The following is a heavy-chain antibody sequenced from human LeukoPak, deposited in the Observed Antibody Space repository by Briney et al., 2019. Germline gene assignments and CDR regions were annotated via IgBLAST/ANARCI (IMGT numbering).Heavy chain of an antibody. V-gene: IGHV4-4*07. CDR1: DGSINSYF. CDR2: IYASGST. D-gene: IGHD6-19*01. Sequence: SETLSLTCTVSDGSINSYFWSWIRQPAGKGLEYIGRIYASGSTNYNPSLKSRVTMSVDTSKNQFSLKLTSVTAADTAVYYCARVGYSSGWYGGTNAFDIWGQGTMVTVSS. CDR3: ARVGYSSGWYGGTNAFDI. J-gene: IGHJ3*02.